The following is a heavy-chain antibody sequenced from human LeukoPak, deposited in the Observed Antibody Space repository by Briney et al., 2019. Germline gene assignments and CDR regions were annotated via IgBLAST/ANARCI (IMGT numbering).Heavy chain of an antibody. CDR1: GFIFSNSA. Sequence: GSLRLSCAASGFIFSNSAMTWVRQAPGKGLEWVSVIGDSGSNTYYADSVKGRFTISRDNSKNTLYLQMSSLRAEDTAIYYCAKVSIFQGAFDYWGQGTLATVSP. J-gene: IGHJ4*02. CDR2: IGDSGSNT. D-gene: IGHD3-9*01. V-gene: IGHV3-23*01. CDR3: AKVSIFQGAFDY.